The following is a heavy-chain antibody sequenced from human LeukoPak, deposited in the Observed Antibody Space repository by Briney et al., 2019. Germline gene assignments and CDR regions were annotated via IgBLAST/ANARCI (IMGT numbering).Heavy chain of an antibody. J-gene: IGHJ4*02. Sequence: GESLKISCKGSGYRFTTYWIAWVRQMPGKGLGWMGIIYPGDSDTRHSPSFQVQVTISADKPISTAYPQWSSLKASDTAMYYSARQESRISWSDYWGQGALVTVSS. CDR2: IYPGDSDT. CDR3: ARQESRISWSDY. V-gene: IGHV5-51*01. CDR1: GYRFTTYW. D-gene: IGHD6-13*01.